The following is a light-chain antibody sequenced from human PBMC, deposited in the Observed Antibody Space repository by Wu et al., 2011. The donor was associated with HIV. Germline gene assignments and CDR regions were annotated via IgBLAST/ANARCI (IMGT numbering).Light chain of an antibody. CDR1: QSISSW. V-gene: IGKV1-5*03. CDR3: QQYNSYSWT. CDR2: KAF. J-gene: IGKJ1*01. Sequence: DIQMTQSPSTLSASVGDRVTITCRASQSISSWLAWYQQKPGKAPNLLIYKAFNLESGVPSRFSGSGSGTEFTLTISSLQPDDFATYYCQQYNSYSWTFGQGTKVEIK.